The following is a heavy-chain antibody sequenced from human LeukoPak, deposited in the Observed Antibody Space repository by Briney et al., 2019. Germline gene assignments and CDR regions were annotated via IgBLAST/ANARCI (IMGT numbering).Heavy chain of an antibody. V-gene: IGHV3-66*01. CDR3: AREDSAGATFDY. J-gene: IGHJ4*02. CDR1: GMTFSSNY. Sequence: GGSLRLSCAVSGMTFSSNYMTWVRQAPGKGLEWVSVFYAGGGTHYGDSVRGRFTISRDISKNAFYLQMNSLRADDTALYYCAREDSAGATFDYWGQGTLGTVSA. D-gene: IGHD2-21*01. CDR2: FYAGGGT.